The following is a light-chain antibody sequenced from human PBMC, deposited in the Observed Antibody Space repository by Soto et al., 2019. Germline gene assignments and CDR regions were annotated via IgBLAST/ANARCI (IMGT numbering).Light chain of an antibody. CDR3: QKYNSYSRT. Sequence: DIQMTQSPSSLSASVVDRVTITCRASQSISSYLNWYQQKPGKAPKLLIYAASSLESGVPSRFSGSGSGTEFTLTISSLQPDDFATYYCQKYNSYSRTFGQGNKGAIK. V-gene: IGKV1-5*01. J-gene: IGKJ1*01. CDR1: QSISSY. CDR2: AAS.